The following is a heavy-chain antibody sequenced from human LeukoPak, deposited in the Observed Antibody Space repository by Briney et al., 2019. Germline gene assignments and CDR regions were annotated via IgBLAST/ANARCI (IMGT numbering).Heavy chain of an antibody. V-gene: IGHV1-2*02. CDR1: GYTFTGYY. CDR2: INPKSGGT. Sequence: ASVKVSCKASGYTFTGYYMHWVRQAPGQGLEWMGWINPKSGGTNYAQKFQGRVTMTRDTSISTAYMEMSRLRSDDTAVYYCARGGWVRGVITRNGLDYWGQGTLVTVSS. CDR3: ARGGWVRGVITRNGLDY. J-gene: IGHJ4*02. D-gene: IGHD3-10*01.